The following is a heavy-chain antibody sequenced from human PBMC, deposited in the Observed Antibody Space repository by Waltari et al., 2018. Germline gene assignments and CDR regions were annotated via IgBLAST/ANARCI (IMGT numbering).Heavy chain of an antibody. CDR1: GVPIAVRA. Sequence: EVQLVQSGGGLVQPGGSLRLSWTTPGVPIAVRAMHWVRQVPGKDLGWVAGIYWNSDKIDYADSVKGRFIISRDNAKTSVYLQMNSLRVEDTAFYYCLKDLSPGGADVWGQGTTVTVSS. V-gene: IGHV3-9*01. CDR2: IYWNSDKI. J-gene: IGHJ6*02. D-gene: IGHD3-10*01. CDR3: LKDLSPGGADV.